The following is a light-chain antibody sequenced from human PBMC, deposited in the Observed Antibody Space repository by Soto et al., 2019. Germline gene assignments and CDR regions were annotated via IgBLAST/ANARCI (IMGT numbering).Light chain of an antibody. Sequence: QSVVTQAPSASGTPGPRVTLTCSGRSSNIGSNYVSWYQQLPGTAPGLLIYRNNQRPSGVPDRFSGSKSGTSASLAISGLRSEDEADYYCVSRDDSLSGFVFGTGTKVTVL. V-gene: IGLV1-47*01. J-gene: IGLJ1*01. CDR2: RNN. CDR3: VSRDDSLSGFV. CDR1: SSNIGSNY.